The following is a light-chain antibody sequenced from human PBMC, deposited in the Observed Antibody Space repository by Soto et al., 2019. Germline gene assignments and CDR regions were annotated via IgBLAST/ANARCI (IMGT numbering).Light chain of an antibody. CDR1: SSDVGGYNY. Sequence: QSALTQPRSVSGSPGQSVTISCTGTSSDVGGYNYVSWYQQHPGKAPKLMTYDVSKRPSGVPDRFSGSKSGNTASLTISGLQAEDEADYYCCSYAGSYTPLYVFGTGTKVTVL. V-gene: IGLV2-11*01. CDR2: DVS. J-gene: IGLJ1*01. CDR3: CSYAGSYTPLYV.